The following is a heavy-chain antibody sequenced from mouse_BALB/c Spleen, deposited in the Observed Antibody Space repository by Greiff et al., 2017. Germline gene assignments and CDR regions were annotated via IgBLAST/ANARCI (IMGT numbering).Heavy chain of an antibody. V-gene: IGHV5-6-5*01. CDR1: GFTFSSYA. Sequence: EVQLVESGGGLVKPGGSLKLSCAASGFTFSSYAMSWVRQTPEQRLEWVASISSGGSTYYPDSVKGRFTISRDNARNILYLQMSSLRSEDTAMYYCAREGWLPFDYWGQGTTLTVSS. CDR2: ISSGGST. D-gene: IGHD2-3*01. J-gene: IGHJ2*01. CDR3: AREGWLPFDY.